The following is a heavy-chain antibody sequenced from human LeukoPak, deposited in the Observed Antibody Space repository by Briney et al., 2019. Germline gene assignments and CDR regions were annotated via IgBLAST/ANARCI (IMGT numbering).Heavy chain of an antibody. D-gene: IGHD3-3*01. V-gene: IGHV3-30-3*01. Sequence: GGSLRLSCAVSGFTFSSYALHWVRQAPGKGLEWVAVISYDGSNKYYADSVKGRFTISRDNSKNTLYLQMSSLRAEDTAVYYCAKDRFGVAKVFDIWGQGTMVTVSS. CDR3: AKDRFGVAKVFDI. J-gene: IGHJ3*02. CDR1: GFTFSSYA. CDR2: ISYDGSNK.